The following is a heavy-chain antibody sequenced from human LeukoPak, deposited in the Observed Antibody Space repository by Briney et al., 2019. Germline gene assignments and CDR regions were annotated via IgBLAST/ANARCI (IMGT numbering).Heavy chain of an antibody. CDR3: ARDPYGSGSYYNY. CDR1: GGTFSSYA. V-gene: IGHV1-8*02. J-gene: IGHJ4*02. D-gene: IGHD3-10*01. CDR2: MNPNSGNT. Sequence: ASVKVSCKASGGTFSSYAISWVRQAPGQGLEWMGWMNPNSGNTGYAQKFQGRVTMTRNTSISTAYMELSSLRSEDTAVYYCARDPYGSGSYYNYWGQGTLVTVSS.